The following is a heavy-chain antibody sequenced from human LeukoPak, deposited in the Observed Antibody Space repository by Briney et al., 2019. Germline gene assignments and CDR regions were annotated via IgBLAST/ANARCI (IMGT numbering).Heavy chain of an antibody. Sequence: ASVKVSCKASGYTFTSYGISWVRQAAGQGLEWMGWISAYNGNTNYAQKLQDRVTMTTDTSTSTAYMELRSLRSDDTAVYYCARNCSGGGVDYWGQGTLVTVSS. J-gene: IGHJ4*02. CDR2: ISAYNGNT. D-gene: IGHD2-15*01. CDR1: GYTFTSYG. CDR3: ARNCSGGGVDY. V-gene: IGHV1-18*01.